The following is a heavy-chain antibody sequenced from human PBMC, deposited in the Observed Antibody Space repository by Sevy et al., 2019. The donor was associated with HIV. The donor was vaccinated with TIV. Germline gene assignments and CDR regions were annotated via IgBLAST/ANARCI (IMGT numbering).Heavy chain of an antibody. Sequence: GSLRLSCAASGFTFSDHYMSWIRQAPGKGLEWVSYISSSGSTIYYADSVKGRFTISRDNAKNSLYLQMNSLRAEDTAVYFCAGSRSHGWTYYFDYWGQGTLVTVSS. J-gene: IGHJ4*02. CDR2: ISSSGSTI. CDR3: AGSRSHGWTYYFDY. CDR1: GFTFSDHY. V-gene: IGHV3-11*01. D-gene: IGHD6-19*01.